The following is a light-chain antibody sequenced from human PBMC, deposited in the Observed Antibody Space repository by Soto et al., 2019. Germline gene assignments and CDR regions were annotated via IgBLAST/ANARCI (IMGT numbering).Light chain of an antibody. CDR2: GAS. CDR3: QQYGSSLCT. Sequence: EIVLTQSPGTLSLSPGERATLSCRASQSVSSSYLAWYQQKPGQAPRLLIYGASSRATGIPDRFSGSGSGTDFTLTISRLEPEDFAGYYCQQYGSSLCTFGQGTKVEIK. CDR1: QSVSSSY. J-gene: IGKJ1*01. V-gene: IGKV3-20*01.